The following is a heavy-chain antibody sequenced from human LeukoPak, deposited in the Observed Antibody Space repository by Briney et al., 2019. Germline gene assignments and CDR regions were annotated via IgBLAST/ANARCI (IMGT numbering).Heavy chain of an antibody. CDR2: ISSSSSYI. CDR1: GFTFSSYS. CDR3: ARGVSTPDAFDI. Sequence: GGSLRLSCAASGFTFSSYSMNWVRQAPGKGLEWVSSISSSSSYIYYADSVKGRFTISRDNAKNSLYLQMNSLRAEDTAVYYCARGVSTPDAFDIWGQGTMVTVSS. J-gene: IGHJ3*02. V-gene: IGHV3-21*01. D-gene: IGHD2-15*01.